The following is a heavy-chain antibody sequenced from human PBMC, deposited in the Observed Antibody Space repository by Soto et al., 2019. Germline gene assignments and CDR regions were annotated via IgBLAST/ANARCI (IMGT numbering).Heavy chain of an antibody. CDR1: GYTFTGYY. V-gene: IGHV1-2*04. CDR2: INPNSGGT. CDR3: ARGGHFGYSSSWYGMDV. J-gene: IGHJ6*02. D-gene: IGHD6-13*01. Sequence: VSVKVSCKASGYTFTGYYMHWVRQAPGQGLEWMGWINPNSGGTNYAQKFQGWVTMTRDTSISTAYMELSRLRSDDTAVYYCARGGHFGYSSSWYGMDVWGQGTTVTVSS.